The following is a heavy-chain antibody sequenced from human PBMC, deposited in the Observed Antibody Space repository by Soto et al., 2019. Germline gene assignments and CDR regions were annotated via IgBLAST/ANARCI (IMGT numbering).Heavy chain of an antibody. CDR3: AKEFAGPLEPFYFDY. CDR2: ISGSGGST. D-gene: IGHD3-3*01. J-gene: IGHJ4*02. V-gene: IGHV3-23*01. Sequence: EVQLLESGGGLVQPGGSLRLSCAASGFTFSSYAMSWVRQAPGKGLEWVSAISGSGGSTYYADSVKGRFTISRDNSKNTLYLRMNSLRAEDTAVYYGAKEFAGPLEPFYFDYWGQGTLVTVSS. CDR1: GFTFSSYA.